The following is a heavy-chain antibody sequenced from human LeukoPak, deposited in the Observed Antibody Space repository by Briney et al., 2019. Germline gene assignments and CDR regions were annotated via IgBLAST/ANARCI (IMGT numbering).Heavy chain of an antibody. CDR1: GFTFSSYE. D-gene: IGHD6-13*01. Sequence: PGGSLRLSCAASGFTFSSYEMNWVRQAPGKGLEWVSYISSSGRTIYYADSVKGRFTISIDNAMNSLYLQMNSLRAEDTAVYYCAREGYSSSWYFDYWGQGTLVTVSS. J-gene: IGHJ4*02. CDR3: AREGYSSSWYFDY. CDR2: ISSSGRTI. V-gene: IGHV3-48*03.